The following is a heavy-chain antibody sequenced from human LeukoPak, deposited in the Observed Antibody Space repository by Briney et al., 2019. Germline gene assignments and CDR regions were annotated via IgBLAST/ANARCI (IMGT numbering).Heavy chain of an antibody. D-gene: IGHD6-19*01. V-gene: IGHV3-21*04. Sequence: GGSLRLSCAASGFTFSSYSMNRVRQAPGKGLEWVSSISSSSSYIYYADSVKGRFTISRDNAKNSLYLQMNSLRADDTAVYYCAKDLWTDSSGWNYFDYWGQGTLVTVSS. CDR3: AKDLWTDSSGWNYFDY. J-gene: IGHJ4*02. CDR1: GFTFSSYS. CDR2: ISSSSSYI.